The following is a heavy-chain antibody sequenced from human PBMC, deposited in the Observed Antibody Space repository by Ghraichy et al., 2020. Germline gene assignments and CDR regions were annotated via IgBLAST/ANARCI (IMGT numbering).Heavy chain of an antibody. D-gene: IGHD2-2*01. Sequence: SETLSLTCAVYGGSFSNHYWSWIRQPPGKGLQWVGEINHSGSTNSNPSLKSRVTISVDTSKNQFSLKLSSVTAADTAVYYCARGSEYQLLRLSFDYWGQGTLVTVSS. CDR1: GGSFSNHY. CDR3: ARGSEYQLLRLSFDY. J-gene: IGHJ4*02. CDR2: INHSGST. V-gene: IGHV4-34*01.